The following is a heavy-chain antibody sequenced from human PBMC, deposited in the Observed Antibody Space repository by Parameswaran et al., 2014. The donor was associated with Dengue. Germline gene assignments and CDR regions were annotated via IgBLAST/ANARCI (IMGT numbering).Heavy chain of an antibody. J-gene: IGHJ6*03. CDR3: ARLSRNWSYYYYYMDV. Sequence: WIRQPPGKGLEWIGSIYYSGSTYYNPSLKSRVTISVDTSKNQFSLKLSSVTAADTAVYYCARLSRNWSYYYYYMDVWGKGTTVTVSS. D-gene: IGHD1-20*01. V-gene: IGHV4-39*01. CDR2: IYYSGST.